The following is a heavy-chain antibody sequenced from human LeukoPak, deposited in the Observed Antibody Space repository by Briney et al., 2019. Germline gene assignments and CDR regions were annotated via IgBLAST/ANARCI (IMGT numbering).Heavy chain of an antibody. D-gene: IGHD3-16*02. CDR2: INPDVSST. CDR3: ARGVMITFGGVIVPYYFDY. CDR1: GFTFSNSW. V-gene: IGHV3-74*01. Sequence: GGSLRLSCAASGFTFSNSWMHWVRQAPGKGLVWVSRINPDVSSTSYADSVKGRFTISRDNAKNTLYLQMNRLRAEDTAVYYCARGVMITFGGVIVPYYFDYWGQGTLVTVSS. J-gene: IGHJ4*02.